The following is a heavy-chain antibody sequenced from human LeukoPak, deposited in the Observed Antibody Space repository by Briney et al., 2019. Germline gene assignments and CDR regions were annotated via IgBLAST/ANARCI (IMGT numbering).Heavy chain of an antibody. J-gene: IGHJ3*02. D-gene: IGHD3-16*01. CDR2: ISFDGTTK. Sequence: GGSLRLSCAASGLTFSIYTKSWVRQAPGKGLDWAAIISFDGTTKYYADSVKGRFTISRDNSKNTLFLQMDSLRVEDTAVYYCVKGKDLYGALDIWGQGTMVTVSS. CDR1: GLTFSIYT. V-gene: IGHV3-30*18. CDR3: VKGKDLYGALDI.